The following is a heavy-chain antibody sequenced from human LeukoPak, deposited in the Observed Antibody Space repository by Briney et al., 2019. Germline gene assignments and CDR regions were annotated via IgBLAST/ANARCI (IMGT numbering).Heavy chain of an antibody. D-gene: IGHD3-3*01. J-gene: IGHJ4*02. CDR3: ATPGRDGVGFWSGYYLFDY. CDR1: VYSITEFS. CDR2: FDPEDGET. Sequence: ASVKVSCKVSVYSITEFSMHWVRQAPGKGLEWMGGFDPEDGETIYAQKFQGRVTMTEDTSTNTAYMELSSLRSEDTAVYYCATPGRDGVGFWSGYYLFDYWGQGTLVTVSS. V-gene: IGHV1-24*01.